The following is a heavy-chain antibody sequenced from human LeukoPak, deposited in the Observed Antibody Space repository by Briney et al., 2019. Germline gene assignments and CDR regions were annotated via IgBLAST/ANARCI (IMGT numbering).Heavy chain of an antibody. CDR1: GFTFGSYG. CDR2: ISYDGSNK. J-gene: IGHJ4*02. Sequence: GGSLRLSCAASGFTFGSYGMHWVRQAPGKGLEWVAVISYDGSNKYYADSVKGRFTISRDNSKNTLYLQMNSLRAEDTAVYYCAKDRIAAAGGGPFDYWGQGTLVTVSS. CDR3: AKDRIAAAGGGPFDY. V-gene: IGHV3-30*18. D-gene: IGHD6-13*01.